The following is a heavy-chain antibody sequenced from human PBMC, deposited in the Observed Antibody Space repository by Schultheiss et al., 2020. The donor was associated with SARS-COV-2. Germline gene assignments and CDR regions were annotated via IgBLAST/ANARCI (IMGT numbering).Heavy chain of an antibody. CDR1: GYTFTGYY. V-gene: IGHV1-2*06. D-gene: IGHD5-12*01. J-gene: IGHJ4*02. CDR2: INPNSGGT. CDR3: ARALHSGYDLVRIGPDY. Sequence: ASVKVSCKASGYTFTGYYMHWVRQAPGQGLEWMGRINPNSGGTNYAQKFQGRVTMTRDTSISTAYMELSSLRSEDTAVYYCARALHSGYDLVRIGPDYWGQGTLVTVSS.